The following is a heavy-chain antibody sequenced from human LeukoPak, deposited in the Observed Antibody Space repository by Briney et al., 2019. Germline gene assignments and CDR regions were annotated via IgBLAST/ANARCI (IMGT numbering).Heavy chain of an antibody. CDR3: ATFEYSSSSSVYDY. D-gene: IGHD6-6*01. CDR2: IWYEGSNK. CDR1: GFTFSSYG. J-gene: IGHJ4*02. V-gene: IGHV3-33*01. Sequence: PGRSLRLSCAASGFTFSSYGMHWVRQAPGKGLEWVAVIWYEGSNKYYADSVKGRFTISRDNSKNTLYLQMNSLRAEDTAVYYCATFEYSSSSSVYDYWGQGTLVTVSS.